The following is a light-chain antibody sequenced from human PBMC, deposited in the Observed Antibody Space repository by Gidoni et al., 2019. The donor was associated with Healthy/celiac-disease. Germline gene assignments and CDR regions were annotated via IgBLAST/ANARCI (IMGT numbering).Light chain of an antibody. J-gene: IGKJ2*01. CDR2: GAS. V-gene: IGKV3-20*01. CDR3: QQYGSSRYT. Sequence: EIVLTQSPGTLSLSPGERATLSCRASQSFSSSYLAWYQQKPGQAPRLLIYGASSRATGIPDRFSGSGSGTDFTLTISRLEPEDFAVYYCQQYGSSRYTFXXXTKLEIK. CDR1: QSFSSSY.